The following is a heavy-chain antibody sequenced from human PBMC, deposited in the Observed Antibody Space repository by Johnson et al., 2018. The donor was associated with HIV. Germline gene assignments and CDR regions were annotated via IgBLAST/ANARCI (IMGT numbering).Heavy chain of an antibody. CDR3: ARGIPAATRGYAFDI. J-gene: IGHJ3*02. CDR2: VNWNGART. Sequence: VQLVESGGGVVRPGESLRLSCAASGFIFDDFGMNWVRHAPGKGLEWVSDVNWNGARTGYADSVKGRFTISRDNAKNSVYLQMNSLRAEDTALYYCARGIPAATRGYAFDIWGQGTMVTVSS. V-gene: IGHV3-20*04. CDR1: GFIFDDFG. D-gene: IGHD2-2*01.